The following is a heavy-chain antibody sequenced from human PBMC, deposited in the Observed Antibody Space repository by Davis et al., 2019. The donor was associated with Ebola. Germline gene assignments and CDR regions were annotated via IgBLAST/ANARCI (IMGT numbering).Heavy chain of an antibody. D-gene: IGHD5-12*01. CDR3: AKGPSRGSLDY. CDR1: GFIFSKFA. V-gene: IGHV3-23*01. J-gene: IGHJ4*02. Sequence: GESLKISCAASGFIFSKFAMSWVRQAPGKGLEWVSITSVDGTSYADSVKGRFFISRDNRVNTVDLQMNSLRVEDTAIYFCAKGPSRGSLDYWGQGVLVTVSS. CDR2: ITSVDGT.